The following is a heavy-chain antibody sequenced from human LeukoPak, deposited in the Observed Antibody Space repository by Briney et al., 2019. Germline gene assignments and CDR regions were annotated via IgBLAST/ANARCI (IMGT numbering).Heavy chain of an antibody. CDR2: IYYSGST. V-gene: IGHV4-59*01. CDR3: ARVHGLYYYGIDV. Sequence: SETLSLTCTDSGGSISSYYWSWIRQPPGEGVEWIGYIYYSGSTNYNPSLKSRVTISVDTSKNKFSLKLSSVTAADTAVYYCARVHGLYYYGIDVWGQGTTVTVSS. J-gene: IGHJ6*02. D-gene: IGHD4-17*01. CDR1: GGSISSYY.